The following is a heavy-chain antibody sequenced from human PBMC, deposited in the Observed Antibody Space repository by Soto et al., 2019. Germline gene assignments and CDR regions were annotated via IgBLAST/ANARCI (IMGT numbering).Heavy chain of an antibody. D-gene: IGHD1-20*01. CDR1: GYSIGSGYY. J-gene: IGHJ6*02. CDR3: ARGMEVNGMDV. Sequence: PSETLSLTCAVSGYSIGSGYYWVCIRQSPGKGLEWIGTIFHSGSTYHNPSLRSRVTISLDTSKNQFSLRLTGVTAADTAVYYCARGMEVNGMDVWGQGTTVTVSS. V-gene: IGHV4-38-2*01. CDR2: IFHSGST.